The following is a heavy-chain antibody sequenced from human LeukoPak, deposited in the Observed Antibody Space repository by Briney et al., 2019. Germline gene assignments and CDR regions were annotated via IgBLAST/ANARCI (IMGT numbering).Heavy chain of an antibody. CDR1: GYTFPGYF. D-gene: IGHD6-13*01. J-gene: IGHJ4*02. V-gene: IGHV1-2*02. Sequence: ASVKVSCKASGYTFPGYFLHWVRQAPGQGLEWMGWINPNNGGTKYAQKFQDRVTMTRDTSISTAYMELSRLRSDDTAVYYCARDGSTWQFDYWGQGTLVTVSS. CDR3: ARDGSTWQFDY. CDR2: INPNNGGT.